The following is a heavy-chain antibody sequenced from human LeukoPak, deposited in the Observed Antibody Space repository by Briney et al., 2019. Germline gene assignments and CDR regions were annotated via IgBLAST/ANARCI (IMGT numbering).Heavy chain of an antibody. CDR1: GGSFSGYY. CDR2: INHSGST. D-gene: IGHD3-22*01. Sequence: PSETLSLTCAVYGGSFSGYYWSWIRQPPGKGLEWIGEINHSGSTNYNPSLKSRVTISVDTSKNQFSLKLSSVTAADTAVYYWARDSSGYYDYWGQGTLVTVSS. CDR3: ARDSSGYYDY. J-gene: IGHJ4*02. V-gene: IGHV4-34*01.